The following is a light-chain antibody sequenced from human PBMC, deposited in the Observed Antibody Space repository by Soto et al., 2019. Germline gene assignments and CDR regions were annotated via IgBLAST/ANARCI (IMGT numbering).Light chain of an antibody. Sequence: EIVLTQSPGTLSLSPGERATLSCRASQSVTSNYLAWYQQRPGQAPRLLVYGASSRATGIPDRFSGSGSGTDFALIISRLEPEDFAVYYCHQYDNSPFTFGLGTRVDIK. V-gene: IGKV3-20*01. CDR2: GAS. CDR1: QSVTSNY. CDR3: HQYDNSPFT. J-gene: IGKJ3*01.